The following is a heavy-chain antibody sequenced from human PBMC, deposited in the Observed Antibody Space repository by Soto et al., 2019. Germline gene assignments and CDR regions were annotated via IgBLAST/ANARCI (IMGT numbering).Heavy chain of an antibody. V-gene: IGHV1-8*01. CDR3: ARGVSAGVDY. CDR1: GYSFTSLD. D-gene: IGHD1-26*01. J-gene: IGHJ4*02. CDR2: MEPSTGRT. Sequence: SSLKVSCKASGYSFTSLDINWVRQTAGQGLEWMGWMEPSTGRTGYAQKFQGRVTMTRDTSINTAYMELTTLTSDDTAFYCCARGVSAGVDYWGQGTQVTVSS.